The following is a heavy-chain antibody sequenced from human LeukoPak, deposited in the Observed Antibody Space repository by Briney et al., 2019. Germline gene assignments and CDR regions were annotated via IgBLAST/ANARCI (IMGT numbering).Heavy chain of an antibody. CDR1: GYIFTTYA. CDR3: AIHQRGHSSYDSSGSHYIFYNRDV. Sequence: ASVKVSCQTSGYIFTTYAIHWVRQAPGQRLEWVGWVNSGNGNTKYSQKFQGRVTITRDTSATTAYMEVSSLSFEDTAVYYCAIHQRGHSSYDSSGSHYIFYNRDVWGKGTTVTVSS. J-gene: IGHJ6*04. V-gene: IGHV1-3*01. CDR2: VNSGNGNT. D-gene: IGHD5-12*01.